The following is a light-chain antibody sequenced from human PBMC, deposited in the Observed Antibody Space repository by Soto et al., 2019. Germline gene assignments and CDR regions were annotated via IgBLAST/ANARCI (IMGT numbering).Light chain of an antibody. J-gene: IGKJ1*01. Sequence: EIVLTQSPGTLSLSPGERATVSCRASQSVRSSHLAWYQQMPGQAPRLLIYGASARATGIPDRFSGSGSGTDFTLTISRLEPEDFAVYYCHQYVSSWTFGQGTKVDIK. V-gene: IGKV3-20*01. CDR2: GAS. CDR1: QSVRSSH. CDR3: HQYVSSWT.